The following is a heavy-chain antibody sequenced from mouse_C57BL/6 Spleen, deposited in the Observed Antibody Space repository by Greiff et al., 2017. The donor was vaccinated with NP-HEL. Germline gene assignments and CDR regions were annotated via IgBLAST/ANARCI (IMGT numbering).Heavy chain of an antibody. CDR3: AKTIYYYGSSDWYFDV. Sequence: VKLVESGPGLVQPSQSLSITCTVSGFSLTSYGVHWVRQSPGKGLEWLGVIWRGGSTDYNAAFMSRLSITKDNSKSQVFFKMNSLQADDTAIYYCAKTIYYYGSSDWYFDVWGTGTTVTVSS. J-gene: IGHJ1*03. V-gene: IGHV2-5*01. D-gene: IGHD1-1*01. CDR1: GFSLTSYG. CDR2: IWRGGST.